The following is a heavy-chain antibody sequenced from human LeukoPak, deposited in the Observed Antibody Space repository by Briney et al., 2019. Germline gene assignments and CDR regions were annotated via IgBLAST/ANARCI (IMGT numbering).Heavy chain of an antibody. CDR1: GFTFSSYD. D-gene: IGHD6-6*01. J-gene: IGHJ3*02. CDR3: AKEGLAAQLGSTTAAFDI. CDR2: IRYDGSNK. V-gene: IGHV3-30*02. Sequence: GGSLRLSCAASGFTFSSYDMHWVRQAPGKGLEWVAFIRYDGSNKYYADSVKGRFTISRDNSKNTLYLQMNSLRAEDTAVYYCAKEGLAAQLGSTTAAFDIWGHGTMVTVSS.